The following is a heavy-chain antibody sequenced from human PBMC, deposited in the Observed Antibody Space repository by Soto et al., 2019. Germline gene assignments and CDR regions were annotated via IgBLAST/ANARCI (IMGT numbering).Heavy chain of an antibody. J-gene: IGHJ6*03. D-gene: IGHD2-2*01. CDR1: GYTFTSYG. V-gene: IGHV1-18*01. CDR2: ISAYNGNT. CDR3: ARGGKGYCSSTSCPGGVFSMDV. Sequence: ASVNVSCKASGYTFTSYGISWVRQAPGQGLEWMGWISAYNGNTNYAQKLQGRVTMTTDTSTSTAYMELRSLRSDDTAVYYCARGGKGYCSSTSCPGGVFSMDVWGKGTTVTVSS.